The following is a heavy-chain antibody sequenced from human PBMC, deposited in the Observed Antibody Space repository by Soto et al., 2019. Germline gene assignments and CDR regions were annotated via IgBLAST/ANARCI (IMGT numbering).Heavy chain of an antibody. D-gene: IGHD6-13*01. V-gene: IGHV5-10-1*01. J-gene: IGHJ4*02. CDR1: GYSFTSYW. CDR3: ARLQAAAGDNDLTFDY. CDR2: IDRSDSYT. Sequence: EVQLVQSGAEVKKPGESLRISCKGSGYSFTSYWISWVRQMPGKGLEWMGRIDRSDSYTNYSPSFQGHVTISADKSISPAYLQCSSLKASDTAMYYCARLQAAAGDNDLTFDYWGQGTLVTVSS.